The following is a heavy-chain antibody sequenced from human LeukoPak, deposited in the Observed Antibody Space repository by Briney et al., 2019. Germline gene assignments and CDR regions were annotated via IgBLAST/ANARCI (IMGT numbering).Heavy chain of an antibody. D-gene: IGHD3-16*01. V-gene: IGHV1-2*02. Sequence: GASVTVSCKASGYTFVDYYIHWVRQAPGQGLEWLGWFNPSSGGTNYAQKFQGKLTMTWDTSISTAYIELSSLRSDDTAVYYCARGNYASGGFWGQGTLVAVSS. CDR2: FNPSSGGT. J-gene: IGHJ4*02. CDR1: GYTFVDYY. CDR3: ARGNYASGGF.